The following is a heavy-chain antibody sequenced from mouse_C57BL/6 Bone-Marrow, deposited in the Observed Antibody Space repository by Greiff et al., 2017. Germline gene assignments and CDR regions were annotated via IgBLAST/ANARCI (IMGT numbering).Heavy chain of an antibody. J-gene: IGHJ4*01. CDR2: IHPNSGST. Sequence: VQLQQPGAELVKPGASVKLSCKASGYTFTSYWMHWVKQRPGQGLEWIGMIHPNSGSTNYNEKFKSKATLTVDKSSSTAYMQLSSLTSEDSAVYYCARPAYYSNYGAMDYWGQGTSVTVSS. CDR1: GYTFTSYW. CDR3: ARPAYYSNYGAMDY. V-gene: IGHV1-64*01. D-gene: IGHD2-5*01.